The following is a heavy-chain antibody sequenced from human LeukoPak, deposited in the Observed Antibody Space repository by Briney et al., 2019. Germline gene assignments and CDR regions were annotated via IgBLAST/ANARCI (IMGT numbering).Heavy chain of an antibody. Sequence: AETLSLTGTVSGYSISSGYYWSWIRQPPGKGLEWIGEINHSGSTNYNPSLKSRVTISVDTSKNQFSLKLSSVTAADTAVYYCARHVSLVLPRTSNWFDPWGQGTLVTVSS. CDR3: ARHVSLVLPRTSNWFDP. D-gene: IGHD3-10*01. V-gene: IGHV4-38-2*02. CDR1: GYSISSGYY. J-gene: IGHJ5*02. CDR2: INHSGST.